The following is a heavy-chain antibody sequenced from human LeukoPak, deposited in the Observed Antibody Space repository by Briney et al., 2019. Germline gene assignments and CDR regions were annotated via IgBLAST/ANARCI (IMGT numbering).Heavy chain of an antibody. CDR3: ATYSSGIAAEAWQP. CDR1: GFTFSSYE. D-gene: IGHD6-13*01. CDR2: ISSSGSTI. Sequence: GGSLRLSCAASGFTFSSYEMNWVRQAPGKGLEWVSYISSSGSTIYYADSVKGRFTISRDNAENSLYLQMNSLRAEDTAVYYCATYSSGIAAEAWQPWGQGTLVTVSS. J-gene: IGHJ5*02. V-gene: IGHV3-48*03.